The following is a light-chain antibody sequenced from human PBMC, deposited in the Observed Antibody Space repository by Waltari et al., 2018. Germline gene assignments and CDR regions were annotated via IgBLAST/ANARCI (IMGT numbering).Light chain of an antibody. CDR2: STN. V-gene: IGLV8-61*01. Sequence: LTCGLSSGSVSTNNYPSWYQQTPGQPPRTLIYSTNTRSSGVPDRFSGSILGSKAALTITGAQADDESDYYCALYVGSAMWVFGGGTKLTVL. CDR3: ALYVGSAMWV. CDR1: SGSVSTNNY. J-gene: IGLJ3*02.